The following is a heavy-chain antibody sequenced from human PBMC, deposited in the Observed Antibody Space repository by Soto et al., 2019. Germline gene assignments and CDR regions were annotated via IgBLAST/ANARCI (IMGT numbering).Heavy chain of an antibody. CDR3: ARYKSGTKGGGLFDY. J-gene: IGHJ4*02. D-gene: IGHD1-26*01. Sequence: QVQLQESGPGLVKPSETLSLTCTVSGGSISNYYWSWIRQPAGKGLEWIGRIYSSGSTNYNPSLKRRVTMSVETSKIQVALKLSSVTAADTAVYYWARYKSGTKGGGLFDYWGQGTLVTVSS. CDR2: IYSSGST. V-gene: IGHV4-4*07. CDR1: GGSISNYY.